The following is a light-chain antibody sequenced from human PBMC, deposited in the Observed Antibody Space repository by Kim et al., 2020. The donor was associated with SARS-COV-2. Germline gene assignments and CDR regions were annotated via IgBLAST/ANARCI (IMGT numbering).Light chain of an antibody. V-gene: IGLV3-1*01. CDR1: KLGDKY. J-gene: IGLJ2*01. Sequence: SYELTQPPSVSVSPGQTASITCSGDKLGDKYACWYQQKPGQSPVLVIYQDSKRPSGIPERFSGSNSGNTATLTISGTQAMDEADYYCRGWDSRTVVFGGG. CDR3: RGWDSRTVV. CDR2: QDS.